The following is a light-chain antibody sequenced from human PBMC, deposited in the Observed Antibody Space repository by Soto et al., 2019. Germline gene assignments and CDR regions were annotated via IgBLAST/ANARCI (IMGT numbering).Light chain of an antibody. CDR3: QQYASSPLS. V-gene: IGKV3-20*01. J-gene: IGKJ4*01. CDR2: HAS. CDR1: QSVGRDY. Sequence: EIVLTQSPGTLSLSPGERATLSCRASQSVGRDYLAWYQQKPGQAPRLLIYHASNRATGIPDRFSGSGSGTHFTLTISRPEPEDFAEFYFQQYASSPLSFGGGTKVEIK.